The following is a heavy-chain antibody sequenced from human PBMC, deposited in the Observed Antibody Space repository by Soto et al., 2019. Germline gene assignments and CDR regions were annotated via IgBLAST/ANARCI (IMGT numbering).Heavy chain of an antibody. J-gene: IGHJ4*02. D-gene: IGHD5-18*01. Sequence: QVTLKESGPVLVKPTETLTLTCTVSGFSLTIGRMGVSWIRQPPGKALEWLAHSFSNDARSYSTSLKSRLTISQDASQSQVVLTLTNLDPVDTATYYCARFGGYTYGYDYWGQGILVTVSS. CDR1: GFSLTIGRMG. CDR2: SFSNDAR. V-gene: IGHV2-26*01. CDR3: ARFGGYTYGYDY.